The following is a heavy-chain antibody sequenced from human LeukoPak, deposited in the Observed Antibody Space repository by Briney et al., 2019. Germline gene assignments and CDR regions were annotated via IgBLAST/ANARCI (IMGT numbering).Heavy chain of an antibody. CDR2: IDHTGTT. V-gene: IGHV4-61*03. CDR1: GGSISSSSYY. J-gene: IGHJ6*03. Sequence: PSETLSLTCTVSGGSISSSSYYWTWIRQPPGKGLAWIGYIDHTGTTNYNPSLNSRVTISRDTSKNHFSLQLSSVTAADTAVYFCARGRVSSSTWHSTYYYYFYMDVWGKGTTVTVSS. D-gene: IGHD4-11*01. CDR3: ARGRVSSSTWHSTYYYYFYMDV.